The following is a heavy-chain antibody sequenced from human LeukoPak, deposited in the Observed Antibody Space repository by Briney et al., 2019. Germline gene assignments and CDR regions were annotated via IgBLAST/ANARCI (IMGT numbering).Heavy chain of an antibody. J-gene: IGHJ4*02. Sequence: SETLSLTCTVSGGSIRSSTYYWGWIRQPPGKGLEWIGYIYYSGSTDYNPSLRSRVTISVDTSKNQFSLKLSSVTAADTAVYYCARHYYDSTGYYVNDYWGQGTLVTVSS. V-gene: IGHV4-61*05. D-gene: IGHD3-22*01. CDR3: ARHYYDSTGYYVNDY. CDR2: IYYSGST. CDR1: GGSIRSSTYY.